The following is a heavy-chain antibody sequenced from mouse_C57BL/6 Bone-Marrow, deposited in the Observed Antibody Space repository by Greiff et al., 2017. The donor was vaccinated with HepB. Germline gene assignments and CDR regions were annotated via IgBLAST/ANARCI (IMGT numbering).Heavy chain of an antibody. CDR2: IWSGGST. J-gene: IGHJ3*01. V-gene: IGHV2-2*01. CDR3: ARKDYYGNFAY. CDR1: GFSLTSYG. Sequence: QVQLKESGPGLVQPSQSLSITCTVSGFSLTSYGVHWVRQSPGKGLEWLGVIWSGGSTDYNAAFISRLSISKDNSKSQVFFKMNSLQADDTAIYYCARKDYYGNFAYWGQGTLVTVSA. D-gene: IGHD2-1*01.